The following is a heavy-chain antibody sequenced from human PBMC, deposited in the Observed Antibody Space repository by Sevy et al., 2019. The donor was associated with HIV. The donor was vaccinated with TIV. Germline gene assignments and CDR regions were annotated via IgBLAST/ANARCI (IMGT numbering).Heavy chain of an antibody. D-gene: IGHD2-15*01. J-gene: IGHJ6*02. V-gene: IGHV3-30-3*01. Sequence: GGSLRLSCAASGFTFSSYAMHWVRQAPGKGLEWVEVISYDGINKYYADSVKGRFTISRDNSKNTLYLQMNSLRAEDTAVYYCARALSNRNGYYYGMDVWGQGTTVTVSS. CDR3: ARALSNRNGYYYGMDV. CDR2: ISYDGINK. CDR1: GFTFSSYA.